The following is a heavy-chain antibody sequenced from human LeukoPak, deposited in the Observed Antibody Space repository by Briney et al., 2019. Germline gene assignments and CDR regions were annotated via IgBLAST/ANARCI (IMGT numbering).Heavy chain of an antibody. D-gene: IGHD3-9*01. V-gene: IGHV1-18*04. J-gene: IGHJ4*02. CDR1: GYTFTSYG. CDR2: ISAYNGNT. Sequence: ASVKVSCKASGYTFTSYGISWVRQAPGQGLEWMGWISAYNGNTNYAQKLQGRVTMTTDTSTSTAYMELRSLRSDDTAVYYRARAFGRYYDILTGYYPHWGQGTLVTVSS. CDR3: ARAFGRYYDILTGYYPH.